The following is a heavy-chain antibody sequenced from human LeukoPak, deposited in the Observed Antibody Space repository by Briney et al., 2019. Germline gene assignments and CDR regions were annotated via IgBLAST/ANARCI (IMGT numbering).Heavy chain of an antibody. CDR3: ARQGELAIDY. V-gene: IGHV4-59*08. CDR2: IYNTGRT. CDR1: GGSITNYY. J-gene: IGHJ4*02. Sequence: SETLSFTCSGSGGSITNYYWSWIRQSPGKGLEWIGFIYNTGRTNYNPSRQSRVTMSIDTSKNQFSLKLSSVTAADTAVYYCARQGELAIDYWGQGTLVTVSS. D-gene: IGHD1-26*01.